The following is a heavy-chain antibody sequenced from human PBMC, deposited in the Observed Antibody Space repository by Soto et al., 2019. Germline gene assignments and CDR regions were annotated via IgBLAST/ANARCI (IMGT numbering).Heavy chain of an antibody. Sequence: SETLSLTCTVSGGSISSSSYYWGWIRQPPGKGLEWIGSIYYSGSTYYKQSLKSRVTISVDTSKNQFSLKLSSVTAADTAVYYCARRKYSSSWYVDGMDVWGQGTTVT. V-gene: IGHV4-39*01. CDR3: ARRKYSSSWYVDGMDV. CDR1: GGSISSSSYY. J-gene: IGHJ6*02. D-gene: IGHD6-13*01. CDR2: IYYSGST.